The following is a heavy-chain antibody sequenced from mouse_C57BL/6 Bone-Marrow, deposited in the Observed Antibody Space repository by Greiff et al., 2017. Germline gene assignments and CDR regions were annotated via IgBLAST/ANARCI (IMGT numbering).Heavy chain of an antibody. CDR1: GFNIKDYY. Sequence: VQLQQSGAELVRPGASVKLSCTASGFNIKDYYMHWVKQRPEQGLEWIGRIDPEDGDTEYAPKFQGKATMTADPSSNTAYLQLSSLTSEDTAVYYCTTMVTTEYYFDDWGQGTTLTVSS. CDR3: TTMVTTEYYFDD. CDR2: IDPEDGDT. J-gene: IGHJ2*01. V-gene: IGHV14-1*01. D-gene: IGHD2-2*01.